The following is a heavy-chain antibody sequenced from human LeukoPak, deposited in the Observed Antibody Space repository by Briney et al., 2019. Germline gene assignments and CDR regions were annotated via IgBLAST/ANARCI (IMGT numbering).Heavy chain of an antibody. CDR3: ARRRIVGSGWYDGALDI. V-gene: IGHV5-51*01. Sequence: GESLKISCKGSGYYFRTYWLGWVRPMPGKGLEWMGIIYLHDSDTRYSPSFQGQVTMSVDKSINTAYLQWSSLKASDTAMYYCARRRIVGSGWYDGALDIWGQGTMVSVFS. D-gene: IGHD6-19*01. CDR2: IYLHDSDT. J-gene: IGHJ3*02. CDR1: GYYFRTYW.